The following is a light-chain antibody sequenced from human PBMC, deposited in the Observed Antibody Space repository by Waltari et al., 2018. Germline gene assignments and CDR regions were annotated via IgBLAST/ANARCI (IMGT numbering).Light chain of an antibody. Sequence: DIVLTQSPDSLAGSLGEGATINCKSSQSLLYSSVNKNCLAWYQQKAGQPPKLLIYWASTREPGVPDQFSGSGSGTDFTLTISSLQAEDVAVYYCQQFFGTPWTFGQGTKVEIK. CDR3: QQFFGTPWT. CDR2: WAS. CDR1: QSLLYSSVNKNC. J-gene: IGKJ1*01. V-gene: IGKV4-1*01.